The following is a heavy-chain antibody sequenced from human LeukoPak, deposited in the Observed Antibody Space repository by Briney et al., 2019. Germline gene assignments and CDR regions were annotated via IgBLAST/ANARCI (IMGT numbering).Heavy chain of an antibody. CDR1: GGSISSGGYS. Sequence: PSQTLSLTCAVSGGSISSGGYSWSWIRQPPGKGLEWIGYIYHSGSTYYNPSLKSRVTISVDRSKNQFSLKLSSVAAADTAVYYCARLYSSSWAWGAFDIWGQGTMVTVSS. J-gene: IGHJ3*02. CDR3: ARLYSSSWAWGAFDI. D-gene: IGHD6-13*01. CDR2: IYHSGST. V-gene: IGHV4-30-2*02.